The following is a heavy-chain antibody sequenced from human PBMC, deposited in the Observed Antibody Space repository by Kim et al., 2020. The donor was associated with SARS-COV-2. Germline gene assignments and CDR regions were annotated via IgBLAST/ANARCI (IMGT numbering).Heavy chain of an antibody. Sequence: SETLSLTCAVSGGSISSGGYSWSWIRQPPGKGLEWIGYIYHSGSTYYNPSLKSRVTISVDRSKNQFSLKLSSVTAADTAVYYCARANEVVPAAMSFFDYWGQGTLVTVSS. CDR1: GGSISSGGYS. D-gene: IGHD2-2*01. V-gene: IGHV4-30-2*01. CDR2: IYHSGST. CDR3: ARANEVVPAAMSFFDY. J-gene: IGHJ4*02.